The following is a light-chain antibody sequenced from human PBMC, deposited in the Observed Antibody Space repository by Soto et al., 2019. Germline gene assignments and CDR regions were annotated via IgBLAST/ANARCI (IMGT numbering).Light chain of an antibody. CDR1: SSDIGAYNY. CDR3: SSYGGNNNYVI. J-gene: IGLJ2*01. V-gene: IGLV2-8*01. CDR2: EVT. Sequence: QSVLTQPPSASGSPGQSVTISCSGTSSDIGAYNYVSWYQQHPGKAPKLLISEVTKRPSGVPDRFSGSKSGNTASLTVSGLHGDDEADYYCSSYGGNNNYVIFGGGTKLTVL.